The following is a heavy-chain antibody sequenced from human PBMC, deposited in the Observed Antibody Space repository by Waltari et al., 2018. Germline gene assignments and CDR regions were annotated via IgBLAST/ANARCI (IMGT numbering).Heavy chain of an antibody. CDR2: MNPNSGNT. J-gene: IGHJ5*02. V-gene: IGHV1-8*01. CDR3: GRANYYGSGSYRRNWFDP. Sequence: QVQLVQSGAEVKKPGASVKVSCKASGYTFTSYDINWVRQATGQGLEWMGWMNPNSGNTGYAQKFQGRVTMTRNTSISTAYMELSSLRSEDTAVYYCGRANYYGSGSYRRNWFDPWGQGTLVTVSS. CDR1: GYTFTSYD. D-gene: IGHD3-10*01.